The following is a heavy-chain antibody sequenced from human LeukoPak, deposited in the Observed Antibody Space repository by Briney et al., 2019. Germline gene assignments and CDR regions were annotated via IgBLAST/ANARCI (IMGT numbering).Heavy chain of an antibody. CDR3: ARGIASGIDHFDP. V-gene: IGHV3-20*04. CDR1: GFTFDDYG. J-gene: IGHJ5*02. CDR2: INWNGGST. Sequence: GGSLRLSCAASGFTFDDYGMSWVRQAPGKGLEWVSGINWNGGSTGYADSVKGRFTISRDNAKNSLYLQMNSLRTEDTAVYYCARGIASGIDHFDPWGQGTLVTVSS. D-gene: IGHD6-25*01.